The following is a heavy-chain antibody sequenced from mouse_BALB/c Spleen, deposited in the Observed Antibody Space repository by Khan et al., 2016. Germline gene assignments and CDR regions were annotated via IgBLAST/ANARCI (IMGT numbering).Heavy chain of an antibody. V-gene: IGHV2-9*02. J-gene: IGHJ2*01. Sequence: QVQLKESGPGLVAPSQSLSITCTVYGYSLTRYGVHWVRQLPGKGLEWLGLIWAGGSTNYNWALMSRLSISIDNSKSLVFLIMNSLQTVDTALYYCARSKYLGRYWGQGTTLTVSS. CDR2: IWAGGST. CDR1: GYSLTRYG. D-gene: IGHD1-1*01. CDR3: ARSKYLGRY.